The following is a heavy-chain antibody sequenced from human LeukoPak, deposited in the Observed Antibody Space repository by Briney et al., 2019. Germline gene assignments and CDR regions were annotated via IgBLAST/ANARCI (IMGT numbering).Heavy chain of an antibody. J-gene: IGHJ5*02. D-gene: IGHD6-13*01. CDR3: ARAEQLVRDNWFDP. Sequence: ASVKVSCKASGYTFTGYYMHWVRQAPGQGLEWMGWFNPNSGGTNYAQKFQGRVTMTRDTSISTAYMELSRLRSDDTAVYYCARAEQLVRDNWFDPWAREPWSPSPQ. CDR1: GYTFTGYY. CDR2: FNPNSGGT. V-gene: IGHV1-2*02.